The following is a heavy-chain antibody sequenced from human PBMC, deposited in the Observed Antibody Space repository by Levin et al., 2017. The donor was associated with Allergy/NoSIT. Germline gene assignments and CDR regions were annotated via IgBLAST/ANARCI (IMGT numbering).Heavy chain of an antibody. CDR1: GFTVSSYG. D-gene: IGHD6-19*01. V-gene: IGHV3-30*18. J-gene: IGHJ1*01. Sequence: PGESLKISCAASGFTVSSYGMQWVRQAPGKGLEWVAVISYDGSSKNYADTVKGRFTISKDDSKSTLSLLMNSLRAEDTAVYYCAKNPLRHTSGWDEFLQDWGQGTLVTVSS. CDR2: ISYDGSSK. CDR3: AKNPLRHTSGWDEFLQD.